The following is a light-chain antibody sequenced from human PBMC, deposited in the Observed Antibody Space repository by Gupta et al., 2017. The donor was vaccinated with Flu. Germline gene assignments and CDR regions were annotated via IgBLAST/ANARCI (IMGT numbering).Light chain of an antibody. V-gene: IGLV3-1*01. CDR2: HDK. CDR1: QLWNRY. J-gene: IGLJ1*01. CDR3: QECASNTPEV. Sequence: SYELTQPPSVSVSPGQTTTITCPGDQLWNRYTSWYQQKPGPSPVLVIDHDKKRPSGIPERGSGSNSATTVTITITGTQAMDESYSDSQECASNTPEVFGTGTKLTVL.